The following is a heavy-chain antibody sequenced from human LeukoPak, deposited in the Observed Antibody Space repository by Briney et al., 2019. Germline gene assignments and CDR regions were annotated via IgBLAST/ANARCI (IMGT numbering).Heavy chain of an antibody. CDR1: GYTFTTYG. CDR3: ARDREYSSSWVQNYFDY. V-gene: IGHV1-18*01. CDR2: INNYSGTT. J-gene: IGHJ4*02. D-gene: IGHD6-13*01. Sequence: ASVKVSCKTSGYTFTTYGISWVRQAPGQGLEWMGWINNYSGTTNYAQNLQGRVTMTTDTSTSTAYMELRRLRSDDTAVYYCARDREYSSSWVQNYFDYWGLGTLVTVSS.